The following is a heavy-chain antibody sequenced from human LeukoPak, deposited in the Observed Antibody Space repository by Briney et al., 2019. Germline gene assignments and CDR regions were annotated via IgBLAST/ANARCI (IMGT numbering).Heavy chain of an antibody. CDR1: GFTFSGYS. CDR3: VRGATAVTRHLDY. V-gene: IGHV3-21*01. D-gene: IGHD4-23*01. Sequence: GGSLRLSCAASGFTFSGYSMNWVRQAPGKGLEWVSIISSDSSHNYGTDSAKGRFTISRDNAKNSLYLQMNSLRPEDTAVYYCVRGATAVTRHLDYWGQGTLVTVSS. J-gene: IGHJ4*02. CDR2: ISSDSSHN.